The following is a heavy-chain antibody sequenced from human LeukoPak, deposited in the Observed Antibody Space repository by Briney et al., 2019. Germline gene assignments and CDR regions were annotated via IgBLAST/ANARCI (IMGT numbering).Heavy chain of an antibody. CDR1: GFTFNIYT. J-gene: IGHJ4*02. D-gene: IGHD1-14*01. Sequence: GESLRLSCAASGFTFNIYTMYWVRQAPGKGLERVSGIRHSDGSTYYADAVKGRFTISSDKSKNTLFLQMNSLRAEDTAVYYCARVKNVKPAGIFDYWGQGTLVTVSS. CDR3: ARVKNVKPAGIFDY. V-gene: IGHV3-23*01. CDR2: IRHSDGST.